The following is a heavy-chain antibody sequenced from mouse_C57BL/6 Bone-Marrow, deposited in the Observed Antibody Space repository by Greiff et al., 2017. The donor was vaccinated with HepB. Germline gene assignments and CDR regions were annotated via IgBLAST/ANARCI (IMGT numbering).Heavy chain of an antibody. Sequence: VQGVESGPGLVQPSQSLSITCTVSGFSLTSYGVHWVRQSPGKGLEWLGVIWSGGSTDYNAAFISRLSISKDNSKSQVFFKMNSLQADDTAIYYCARKENYDYDVGAMDYWGQGTSVTVSS. D-gene: IGHD2-4*01. CDR1: GFSLTSYG. J-gene: IGHJ4*01. V-gene: IGHV2-2*01. CDR2: IWSGGST. CDR3: ARKENYDYDVGAMDY.